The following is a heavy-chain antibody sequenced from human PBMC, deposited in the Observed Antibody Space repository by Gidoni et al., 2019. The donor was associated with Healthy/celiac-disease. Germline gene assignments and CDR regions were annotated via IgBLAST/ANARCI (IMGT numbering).Heavy chain of an antibody. CDR3: TRDYGGDFTRYYFDY. Sequence: EVQLVESGGGLVQPGRSLRLSCTASGFTFGDYAMSWFRQAPGKGLEWVGFIRSKAYGGTTEYAASVKGRFTISRDDSKSIAYLQMNSLKTEDTAVYYCTRDYGGDFTRYYFDYWGQGTLVTVSS. CDR2: IRSKAYGGTT. V-gene: IGHV3-49*03. CDR1: GFTFGDYA. D-gene: IGHD3-3*01. J-gene: IGHJ4*02.